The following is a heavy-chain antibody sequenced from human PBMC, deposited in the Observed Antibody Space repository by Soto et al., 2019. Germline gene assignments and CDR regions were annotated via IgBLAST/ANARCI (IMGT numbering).Heavy chain of an antibody. V-gene: IGHV5-51*01. CDR3: ARGYDSGRHYYYGMDV. D-gene: IGHD3-10*01. CDR2: TYPGDSDT. CDR1: GYIFSSYW. Sequence: RGESLKISCQGSGYIFSSYWIAWVRQMSGKGLEWMGVTYPGDSDTRYSPSFQGQVTISADRSISTAYLQWSSLKASDTAMYYCARGYDSGRHYYYGMDVWGQGTTVTVSS. J-gene: IGHJ6*02.